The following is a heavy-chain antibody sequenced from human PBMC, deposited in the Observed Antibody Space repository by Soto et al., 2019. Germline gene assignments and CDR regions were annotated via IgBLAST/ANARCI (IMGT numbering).Heavy chain of an antibody. Sequence: SGPTLVNPTQTLTLTCTFSGFSLSGSGLCVNWIRQPPGKALEWLARIDWDDYKYYSTSLKTRLTISKDTSKNQVVLTMTDVDPVDTATYYCARIILAGRYFANSDYGSIDYWGQGTLVTVSS. D-gene: IGHD2-8*01. CDR3: ARIILAGRYFANSDYGSIDY. V-gene: IGHV2-70*11. CDR2: IDWDDYK. CDR1: GFSLSGSGLC. J-gene: IGHJ4*02.